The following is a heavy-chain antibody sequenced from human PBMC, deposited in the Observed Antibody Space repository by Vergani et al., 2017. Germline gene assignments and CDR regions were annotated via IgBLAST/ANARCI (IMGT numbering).Heavy chain of an antibody. V-gene: IGHV4-34*01. Sequence: QVQLQQWGGGLLKPSETLSLTCVVNGGSFTSYHWTWIRQSPGEGLGWVGDIDHTGRPDYNPSLKSRLTMSVDKSRNQFSRTLNSVTATDTAIYCCARVNTETNGHLYYYYYMDVWGQGTAVTVS. CDR2: IDHTGRP. CDR3: ARVNTETNGHLYYYYYMDV. CDR1: GGSFTSYH. J-gene: IGHJ6*03. D-gene: IGHD4-11*01.